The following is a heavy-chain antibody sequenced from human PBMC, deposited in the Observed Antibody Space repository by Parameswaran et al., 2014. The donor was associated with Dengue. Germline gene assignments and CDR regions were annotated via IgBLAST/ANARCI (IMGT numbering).Heavy chain of an antibody. CDR3: ARDSPIAAAGTNFDY. CDR2: INAGNGNT. D-gene: IGHD6-13*01. V-gene: IGHV1-3*01. J-gene: IGHJ4*02. Sequence: WVRQAPGQRLEWMGWINAGNGNTKYSQKFQGRVTITRDTSASTAYMELSSLRSEDTAVYYCARDSPIAAAGTNFDYWGQGTLVTVSS.